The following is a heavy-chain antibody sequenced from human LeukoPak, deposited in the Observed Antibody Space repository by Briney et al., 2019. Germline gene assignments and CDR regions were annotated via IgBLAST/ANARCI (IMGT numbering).Heavy chain of an antibody. CDR2: ISGSGGST. V-gene: IGHV3-23*01. CDR3: AKDYLGSSNAFNI. Sequence: GGSLRLSCAASGFTFSSYAMSWVRQAPGKGLEWVSAISGSGGSTYYADSVKGRFTISRDNSKNTIYLQMNSLRVEDTAIYYCAKDYLGSSNAFNIWGQGTMVTVSP. J-gene: IGHJ3*02. D-gene: IGHD6-13*01. CDR1: GFTFSSYA.